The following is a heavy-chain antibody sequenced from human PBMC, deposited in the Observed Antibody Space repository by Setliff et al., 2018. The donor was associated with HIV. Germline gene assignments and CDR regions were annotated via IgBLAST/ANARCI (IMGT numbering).Heavy chain of an antibody. Sequence: GASVKVSCKPSGYTFTTYGLSWVRQAPGQGLEWMGWISTYSDERSYAQNLQGRVTMTTDKSTSTAYMELRSLRFDDTAVYYCARDAEHMMDVWGQGTTVTVSS. CDR1: GYTFTTYG. V-gene: IGHV1-18*01. CDR2: ISTYSDER. CDR3: ARDAEHMMDV. J-gene: IGHJ6*02.